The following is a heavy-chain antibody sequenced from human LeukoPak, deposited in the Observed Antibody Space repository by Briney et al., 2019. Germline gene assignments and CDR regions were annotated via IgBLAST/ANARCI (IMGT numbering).Heavy chain of an antibody. CDR2: IYSGGST. CDR3: AKVLWGNYYYYMDV. D-gene: IGHD3-16*01. J-gene: IGHJ6*03. Sequence: GGSLRLSCAVSGFTVTNDYMNWVRQAPGKGLEWVSIIYSGGSTYYADSVKGRFTISRDNSKNTLYLQMNSLRAEDTAVYYCAKVLWGNYYYYMDVWGKGTTVTVSS. V-gene: IGHV3-66*01. CDR1: GFTVTNDY.